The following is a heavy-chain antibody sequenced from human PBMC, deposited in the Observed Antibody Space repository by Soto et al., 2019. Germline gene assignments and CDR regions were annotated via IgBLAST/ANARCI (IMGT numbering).Heavy chain of an antibody. V-gene: IGHV3-43D*04. CDR2: ISWDGSNR. CDR3: AKDISRGTTQHYAFWSGQEY. J-gene: IGHJ4*02. D-gene: IGHD3-3*01. CDR1: GFTFDEYA. Sequence: GVSLRLSCSASGFTFDEYAMHWVRQPPGKGLEWVSLISWDGSNRYYADSVQGRFTISRDNSKYSLYLEMNSLRPEDTALYYCAKDISRGTTQHYAFWSGQEYWGQGTLVTVSS.